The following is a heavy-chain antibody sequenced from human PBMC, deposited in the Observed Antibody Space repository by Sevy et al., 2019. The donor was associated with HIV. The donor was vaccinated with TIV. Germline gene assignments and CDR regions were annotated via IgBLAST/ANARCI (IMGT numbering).Heavy chain of an antibody. CDR2: INHSGST. Sequence: SETLSLTCAVYGGSFSGYYWSWIRQPPGKGLEWIGEINHSGSTNYNPSLKSRVTISVDTSKNQFSLKLSSVTAADTAVYYCAESKPSCWSGYIYYGMDVWGQGTTVTVSS. V-gene: IGHV4-34*01. D-gene: IGHD3-3*01. CDR3: AESKPSCWSGYIYYGMDV. J-gene: IGHJ6*02. CDR1: GGSFSGYY.